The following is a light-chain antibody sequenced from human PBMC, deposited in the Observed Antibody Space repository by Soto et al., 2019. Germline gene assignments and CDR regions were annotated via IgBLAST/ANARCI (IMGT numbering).Light chain of an antibody. V-gene: IGKV2-28*01. CDR3: MQALHTPLT. J-gene: IGKJ4*01. CDR1: QSLLHRNGYNY. CDR2: LGS. Sequence: DIVMTQSPLSLPVTPGEPASISCRSSQSLLHRNGYNYLDWYLQKPGQSPQLLIYLGSNRASGVLDRYSGSGSGTDFTLKISRVEAEDVGVYYCMQALHTPLTFGGGTKVEIK.